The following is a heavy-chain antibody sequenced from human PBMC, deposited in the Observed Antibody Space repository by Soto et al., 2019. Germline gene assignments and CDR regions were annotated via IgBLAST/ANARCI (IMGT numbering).Heavy chain of an antibody. Sequence: QVQLVQSGAEVKKPGASVRVSCKASGYTFTNYGISWVRQAPGQGLEWMGWVGPYNGNTEHAQNFQGRVTMTTDTSTNTAYMELGHLRSDDTALYYCARCYCSLGSCYTCWHFDLWGRGTLVTVSS. CDR3: ARCYCSLGSCYTCWHFDL. V-gene: IGHV1-18*04. CDR2: VGPYNGNT. J-gene: IGHJ2*01. CDR1: GYTFTNYG. D-gene: IGHD2-15*01.